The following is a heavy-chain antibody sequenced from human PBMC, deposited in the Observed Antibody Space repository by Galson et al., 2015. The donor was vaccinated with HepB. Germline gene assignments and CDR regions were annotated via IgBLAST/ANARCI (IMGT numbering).Heavy chain of an antibody. V-gene: IGHV3-64*01. Sequence: SLRLSCAASGFTFSSYAMHWVRQAPGKGLEYVSAISSNGGSTYYANSVKGRFTISRDNSKNTLYLQMGSLRAEDMAVYYCARVSVAGTPTDAFDIWGQGTMVTVSS. CDR1: GFTFSSYA. D-gene: IGHD6-19*01. CDR2: ISSNGGST. J-gene: IGHJ3*02. CDR3: ARVSVAGTPTDAFDI.